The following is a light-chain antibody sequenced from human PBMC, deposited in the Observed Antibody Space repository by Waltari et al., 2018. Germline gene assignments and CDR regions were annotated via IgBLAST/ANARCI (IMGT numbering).Light chain of an antibody. CDR2: FGS. V-gene: IGKV2-28*01. Sequence: DIVLTQSPLSLPVTPGEPASISCCTSQSLLHRNGYNYLDWYLQTSGQSPQLLIYFGSIRASGVPDRFSGIGSGTDFTLNISRVEAEDVGVYYCMQPLQTPFTFGGGTKVEIK. J-gene: IGKJ4*01. CDR1: QSLLHRNGYNY. CDR3: MQPLQTPFT.